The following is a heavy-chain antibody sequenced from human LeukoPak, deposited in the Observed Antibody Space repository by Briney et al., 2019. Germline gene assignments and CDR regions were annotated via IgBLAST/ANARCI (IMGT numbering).Heavy chain of an antibody. CDR2: IWYGGANI. CDR1: GFIFSSYG. J-gene: IGHJ4*02. CDR3: AKESSSLYYFDY. D-gene: IGHD6-13*01. V-gene: IGHV3-30*18. Sequence: PGRSLRLSCAASGFIFSSYGMHWVRQAPGKGLEWVAVIWYGGANIYYADSVKGRFTISRDNSKNTLYLQMNSLRAEDTAVYYCAKESSSLYYFDYWGQGTLVTVSS.